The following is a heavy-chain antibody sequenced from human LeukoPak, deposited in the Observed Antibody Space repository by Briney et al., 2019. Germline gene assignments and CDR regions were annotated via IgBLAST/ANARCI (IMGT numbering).Heavy chain of an antibody. V-gene: IGHV1-24*01. CDR2: FDPEDGET. CDR1: GYTLTELS. D-gene: IGHD3-22*01. J-gene: IGHJ4*02. CDR3: ATGGQMNYYDSSGYYSGINY. Sequence: GASVKVSCKVSGYTLTELSMHWVRQAPGKGLEWMGGFDPEDGETIYAQKFQGRVTMTEDTSTDTAYMELSSLRSEDTAVYYCATGGQMNYYDSSGYYSGINYWGQGTLVTVSS.